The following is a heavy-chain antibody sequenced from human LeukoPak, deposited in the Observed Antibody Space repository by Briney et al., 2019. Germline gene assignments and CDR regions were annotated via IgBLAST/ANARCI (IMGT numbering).Heavy chain of an antibody. CDR2: ISSSSSYI. CDR1: GFTFSSYS. D-gene: IGHD6-19*01. Sequence: GGSLRLSCAASGFTFSSYSMNWVRQAPGKGLEWVSSISSSSSYIYYADSVKGRFTISRDTSKDTVFLQMSSLRDEDTAVYYCARAGSGWYREQGYFDYWGQGTLVTVSS. CDR3: ARAGSGWYREQGYFDY. V-gene: IGHV3-21*04. J-gene: IGHJ4*02.